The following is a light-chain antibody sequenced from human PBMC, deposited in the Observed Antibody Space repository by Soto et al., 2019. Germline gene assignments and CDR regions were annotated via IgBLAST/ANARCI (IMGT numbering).Light chain of an antibody. V-gene: IGLV2-14*01. J-gene: IGLJ1*01. Sequence: QSALTQPASVSGSPGQSLTISCTGTSSDVGGYNFVSWYQQHPGKAPKFMIYDVSNRPSGVSNRFSGSKPGNTASLTISGLQAEDEADYYCSSYSTISTYVFGTGTKLTVL. CDR3: SSYSTISTYV. CDR1: SSDVGGYNF. CDR2: DVS.